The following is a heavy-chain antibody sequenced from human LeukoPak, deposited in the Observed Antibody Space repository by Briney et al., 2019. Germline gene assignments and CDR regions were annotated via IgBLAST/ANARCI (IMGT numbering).Heavy chain of an antibody. CDR1: GYTFTVYY. J-gene: IGHJ4*02. D-gene: IGHD5-18*01. CDR3: AKVGDVRGYSYGEGGGDY. Sequence: GASVKVSCTASGYTFTVYYMHWVRQAPGQGLEWMGRINPNSGGTNYAQKFQGRVTMTRDTSISTAYMELSRLRSDDTAVYYCAKVGDVRGYSYGEGGGDYWGQGTLVTVSS. V-gene: IGHV1-2*06. CDR2: INPNSGGT.